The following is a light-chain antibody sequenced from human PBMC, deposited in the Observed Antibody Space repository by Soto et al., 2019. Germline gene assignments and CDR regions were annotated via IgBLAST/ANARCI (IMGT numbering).Light chain of an antibody. Sequence: QSVLTQPPSASGTPGQRVTISCSGSSSNIGSNFVYWYQQFPGTAPKLLIYRNNQRPSVVPDRFSGSKSGTSASLAISGLPSEDEADYYCAAWDDSLSGWVFGGGTKFTVL. J-gene: IGLJ3*02. CDR3: AAWDDSLSGWV. CDR1: SSNIGSNF. CDR2: RNN. V-gene: IGLV1-47*01.